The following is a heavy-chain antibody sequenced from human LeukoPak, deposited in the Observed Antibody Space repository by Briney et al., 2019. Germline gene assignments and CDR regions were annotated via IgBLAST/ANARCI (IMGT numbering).Heavy chain of an antibody. CDR1: GFTFSNAW. V-gene: IGHV3-15*01. D-gene: IGHD3-3*01. Sequence: KAGGSLRLSCAASGFTFSNAWMSWVRQAPGKGLEWVGRIKSKTDGGTTDYAAPVKGRFTISRDDSKNTLHLQMNSLKTEDTAVYYCTIIHYDFWSGYYNYFDYWGQGTLVTVSS. CDR2: IKSKTDGGTT. J-gene: IGHJ4*02. CDR3: TIIHYDFWSGYYNYFDY.